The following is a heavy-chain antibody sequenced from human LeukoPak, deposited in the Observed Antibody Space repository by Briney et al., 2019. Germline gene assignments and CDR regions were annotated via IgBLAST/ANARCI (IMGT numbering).Heavy chain of an antibody. CDR3: AKDRDCSTKSYIFDF. V-gene: IGHV3-23*01. J-gene: IGHJ4*02. CDR1: GFAFSSYA. D-gene: IGHD2-21*02. CDR2: ITASGDTT. Sequence: GGSLRLSCAASGFAFSSYAMSWLRRAPGKGLEWVSGITASGDTTYYADSVKGRFTISRDNSRNTLFLQMRSLRAVDTALYYCAKDRDCSTKSYIFDFWGQGTLVAVSS.